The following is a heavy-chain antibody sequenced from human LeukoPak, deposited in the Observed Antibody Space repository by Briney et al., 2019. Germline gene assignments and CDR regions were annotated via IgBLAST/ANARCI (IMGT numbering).Heavy chain of an antibody. J-gene: IGHJ4*02. CDR2: LYYSGST. CDR3: AAGGYDFDY. D-gene: IGHD5-12*01. CDR1: GDSISSRSYY. Sequence: SETLSLTCTVSGDSISSRSYYWGWIRQPPGKGLEWIGSLYYSGSTYYNPSLKSRVTISVGTSKTQFSLKLSSVTAADTAVYYCAAGGYDFDYWGQGTLVTVSS. V-gene: IGHV4-39*01.